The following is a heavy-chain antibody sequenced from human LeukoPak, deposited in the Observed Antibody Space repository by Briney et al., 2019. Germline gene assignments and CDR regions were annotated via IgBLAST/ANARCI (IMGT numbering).Heavy chain of an antibody. D-gene: IGHD4-23*01. CDR2: ISSSGSTI. CDR3: ARDYGGSSPFDY. CDR1: GFTFSSYS. V-gene: IGHV3-48*04. Sequence: GGSLRLSCAASGFTFSSYSMNWVRQAPGKGLEWVSYISSSGSTIYYADSVKGRFTISRDNAKNSLYLQMNSLRAEDTTVYYCARDYGGSSPFDYWGQGTLVTVSS. J-gene: IGHJ4*02.